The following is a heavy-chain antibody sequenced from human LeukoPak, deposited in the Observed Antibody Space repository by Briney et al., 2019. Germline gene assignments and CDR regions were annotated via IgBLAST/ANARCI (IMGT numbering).Heavy chain of an antibody. D-gene: IGHD5-24*01. V-gene: IGHV1-18*01. CDR1: GYTFTSYG. CDR3: ARDLVGREPYFDY. J-gene: IGHJ4*02. Sequence: ASVKVSCKASGYTFTSYGISWVRQAPGQRLEWMGWISTYNGNTNFAQKLQGRVTMTTDTSTSTAYMELRSLRADDTAVYYCARDLVGREPYFDYWGQGTLVTVSS. CDR2: ISTYNGNT.